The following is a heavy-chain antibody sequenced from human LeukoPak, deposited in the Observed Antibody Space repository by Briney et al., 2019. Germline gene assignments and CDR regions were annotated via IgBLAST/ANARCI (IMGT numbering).Heavy chain of an antibody. D-gene: IGHD6-19*01. CDR1: GFTFDDYA. CDR3: ATLIAVAGIERDY. J-gene: IGHJ4*02. Sequence: PGGSLRLSCAASGFTFDDYAMHWVRQAPGKGLEWVSGISWNSGSIGYADSVKGRFTISRDNAKNSLYLQMNSLRAEATALYYCATLIAVAGIERDYWGQGTLVTVSS. CDR2: ISWNSGSI. V-gene: IGHV3-9*01.